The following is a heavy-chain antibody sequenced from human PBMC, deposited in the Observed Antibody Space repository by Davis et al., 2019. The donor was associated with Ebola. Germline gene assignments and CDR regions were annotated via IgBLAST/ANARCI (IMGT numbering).Heavy chain of an antibody. CDR2: IIPILGIA. CDR3: ARDRYCTGGVCYTRGDYFDY. Sequence: SVTVSCKASGGTFSSYAISWVRQAPGQGLAWMGRIIPILGIANYAQKFQGRVTITADKSTSTAYMELSSLRSEDTAVYYCARDRYCTGGVCYTRGDYFDYWGQGTLVTVSS. CDR1: GGTFSSYA. D-gene: IGHD2-8*02. V-gene: IGHV1-69*04. J-gene: IGHJ4*02.